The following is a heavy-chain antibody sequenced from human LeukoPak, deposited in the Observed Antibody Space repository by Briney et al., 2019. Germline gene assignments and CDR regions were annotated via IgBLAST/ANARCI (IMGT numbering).Heavy chain of an antibody. CDR2: IRGSGSGT. CDR1: GFTFSSYA. J-gene: IGHJ3*02. Sequence: GGSLRLSCAASGFTFSSYAMTWVRQAPGKGLEWVSSIRGSGSGTDYADSVEGRFTISRDNFRNTLFLQMNSLRAEDTAVYYCARATYQLLLGGDAFDIWGQGTMVTVSS. V-gene: IGHV3-23*01. CDR3: ARATYQLLLGGDAFDI. D-gene: IGHD2-2*01.